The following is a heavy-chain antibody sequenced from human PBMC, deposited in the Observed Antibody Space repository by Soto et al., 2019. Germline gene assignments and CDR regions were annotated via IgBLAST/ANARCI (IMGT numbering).Heavy chain of an antibody. J-gene: IGHJ5*02. Sequence: SETLSLTCAVSSGSISSSNWWSWVRQPPGKGLEWIGEIYHSGSTNYNPSLKSRVTISVDKSKNQFSLKLSSVTAADTVVYYCARFLRKDFGARGWFDPWGQGTLVTVSS. V-gene: IGHV4-4*02. CDR3: ARFLRKDFGARGWFDP. D-gene: IGHD3-3*01. CDR2: IYHSGST. CDR1: SGSISSSNW.